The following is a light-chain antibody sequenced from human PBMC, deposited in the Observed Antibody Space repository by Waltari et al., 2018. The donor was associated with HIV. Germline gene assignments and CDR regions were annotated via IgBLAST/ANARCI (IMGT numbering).Light chain of an antibody. CDR2: WAS. Sequence: DIVMTQSPDSLPVSLGERATINCTSSRTLLSSSDNRNYVAWYQQKPRQPPKLLISWASTRESGVPDRFTGSGSGTDFTLTITRLQAEDVAVYHCQQYNNWPWTFGQGTKVEIK. J-gene: IGKJ1*01. V-gene: IGKV4-1*01. CDR1: RTLLSSSDNRNY. CDR3: QQYNNWPWT.